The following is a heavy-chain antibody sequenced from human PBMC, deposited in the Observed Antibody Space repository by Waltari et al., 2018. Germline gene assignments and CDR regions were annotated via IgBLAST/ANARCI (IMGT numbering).Heavy chain of an antibody. CDR1: GFTFSSYA. J-gene: IGHJ6*02. V-gene: IGHV3-23*01. CDR3: AKDSWDIVVVVAEIYYYGMDV. D-gene: IGHD2-15*01. CDR2: ISGSGGST. Sequence: EVQLLESGGGLVQPGGSLRLSCAASGFTFSSYAMSWVRQAPGKGLEWVSAISGSGGSTDYAESVKGRFTISRDNTKNTLYLQMNSLRAEDTAVYYCAKDSWDIVVVVAEIYYYGMDVWGQGTTVTVSS.